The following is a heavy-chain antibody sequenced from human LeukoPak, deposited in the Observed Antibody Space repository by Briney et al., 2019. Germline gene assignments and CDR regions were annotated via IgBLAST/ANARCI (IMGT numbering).Heavy chain of an antibody. D-gene: IGHD2-2*01. CDR2: IWYDGSNK. Sequence: GGSLRLSCAASGFTFSSYGMHWVRQAPGKGLEWVAVIWYDGSNKYYADSVKGRFTISRDNSKNTLYLQMNSLRAEDMAVYYCARDSCSSTSCWALFDYWGQGTLVTVSS. CDR1: GFTFSSYG. J-gene: IGHJ4*02. V-gene: IGHV3-33*01. CDR3: ARDSCSSTSCWALFDY.